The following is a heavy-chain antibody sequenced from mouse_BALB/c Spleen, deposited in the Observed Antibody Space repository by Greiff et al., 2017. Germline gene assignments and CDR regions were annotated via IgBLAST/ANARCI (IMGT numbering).Heavy chain of an antibody. Sequence: EVKLMESGPGLVKPSQSLSLTCTVTGYSITSDYAWNWIRQFPGNKLEWMGYISYSGSTSYNPSLKSRISITRDTSKNQFFLQLNSVTTEDTATYYCARFDGYYVGYWGQGTTLTVSS. D-gene: IGHD2-3*01. CDR1: GYSITSDYA. J-gene: IGHJ2*01. CDR2: ISYSGST. CDR3: ARFDGYYVGY. V-gene: IGHV3-2*02.